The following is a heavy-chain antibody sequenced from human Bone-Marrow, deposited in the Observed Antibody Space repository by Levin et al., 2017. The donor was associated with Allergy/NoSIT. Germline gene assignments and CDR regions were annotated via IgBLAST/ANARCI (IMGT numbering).Heavy chain of an antibody. CDR1: GFTFNNSA. CDR2: ISATGVST. V-gene: IGHV3-23*01. D-gene: IGHD5-18*01. CDR3: AKDRRGYSYGSFDI. J-gene: IGHJ4*02. Sequence: LSLTCAASGFTFNNSAMNWVRQAPGKGLEFVSAISATGVSTYFAKSVEGRVTISRSNSMNTLYLQINSLRSEDTAVYYCAKDRRGYSYGSFDIWGQGTVVTVSP.